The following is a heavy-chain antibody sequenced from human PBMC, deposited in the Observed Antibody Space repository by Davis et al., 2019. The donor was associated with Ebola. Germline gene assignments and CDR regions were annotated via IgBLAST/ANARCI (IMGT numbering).Heavy chain of an antibody. D-gene: IGHD3-22*01. V-gene: IGHV4-39*07. J-gene: IGHJ4*01. CDR3: ASGYYDGRGYSSPAHFAY. CDR1: GGSVNSGSYY. Sequence: MPSETLSLTCTVSGGSVNSGSYYWGWVRQPPGKGLEWIGSIYYSGTTNYDPSLKSRVTISVDTSKNQFSLKVTSVTAADTAVYYCASGYYDGRGYSSPAHFAYWGHGSLVTVSS. CDR2: IYYSGTT.